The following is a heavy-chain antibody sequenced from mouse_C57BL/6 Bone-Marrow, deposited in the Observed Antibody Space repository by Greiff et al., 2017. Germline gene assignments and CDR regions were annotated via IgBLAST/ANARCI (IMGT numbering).Heavy chain of an antibody. CDR1: GFTFSSYA. CDR3: TRYYYGSRYFDY. CDR2: ISSGGDYI. D-gene: IGHD1-1*01. V-gene: IGHV5-9-1*02. Sequence: EVKLVESGEGLVKPGGSLKLSCAASGFTFSSYAMSWVRQTPEKRLEWVAYISSGGDYIYYADTVKGRFTISRDNARNTLYLQMSSLKSEDTAMYYCTRYYYGSRYFDYWGQGTTLTVSS. J-gene: IGHJ2*01.